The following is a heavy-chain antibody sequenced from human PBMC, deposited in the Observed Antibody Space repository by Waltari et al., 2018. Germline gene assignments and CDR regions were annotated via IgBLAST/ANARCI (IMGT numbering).Heavy chain of an antibody. Sequence: QVQLQESGPGLVKPSETLSLTCTVSGGSISSHYWSWIRQPPGKGLEWIGYIYYSGSTNYNPSLKSRVTISVDTSKNQFSLKLSSVTAADTAVYYCARGRAAAAPFDYWGQGTLVTVSS. CDR3: ARGRAAAAPFDY. D-gene: IGHD6-13*01. CDR2: IYYSGST. CDR1: GGSISSHY. V-gene: IGHV4-59*08. J-gene: IGHJ4*02.